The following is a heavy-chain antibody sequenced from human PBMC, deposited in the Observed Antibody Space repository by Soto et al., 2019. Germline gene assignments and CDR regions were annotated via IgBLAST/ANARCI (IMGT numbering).Heavy chain of an antibody. Sequence: ASVKVSCKASEYTFTGYHMHWVRQAPGQGLEWMGWINPNSGGTNYAQKFQGRVTMTRDTSISTAYMELSRLRSDDTAVYYCARVRYSSSWYELDPWGQGTLVTVSS. CDR2: INPNSGGT. CDR3: ARVRYSSSWYELDP. V-gene: IGHV1-2*02. CDR1: EYTFTGYH. D-gene: IGHD6-13*01. J-gene: IGHJ5*02.